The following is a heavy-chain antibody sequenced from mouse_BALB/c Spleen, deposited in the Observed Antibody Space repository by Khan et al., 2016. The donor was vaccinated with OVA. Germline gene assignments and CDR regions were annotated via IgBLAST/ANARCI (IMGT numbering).Heavy chain of an antibody. J-gene: IGHJ2*01. D-gene: IGHD2-14*01. CDR1: GYSITSGYA. Sequence: EVQLQESGPGLVKPSQSLSLTCTVTGYSITSGYAWNWIRQFPGNKLEWMGYISYSGSTNYNPSLKSRISFTRDTSKNQFFLQLNSVTTEDTATYYCARADRINYWGQGTTLTVSS. CDR2: ISYSGST. CDR3: ARADRINY. V-gene: IGHV3-2*02.